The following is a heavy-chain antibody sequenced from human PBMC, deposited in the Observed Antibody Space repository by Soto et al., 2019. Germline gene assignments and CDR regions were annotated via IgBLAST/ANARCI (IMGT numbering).Heavy chain of an antibody. CDR1: GYTFTSYA. D-gene: IGHD6-19*01. CDR3: ARLLGIAVAGNYYYYGMEV. Sequence: ASVKVSCKASGYTFTSYAIHWVRQAPGQRLEWMGWINAGNGNTKYSQKFQGRVTITRDTSASTAYMELSSLRSEDTAVYYCARLLGIAVAGNYYYYGMEVSGQGTTVTVSS. J-gene: IGHJ6*02. CDR2: INAGNGNT. V-gene: IGHV1-3*01.